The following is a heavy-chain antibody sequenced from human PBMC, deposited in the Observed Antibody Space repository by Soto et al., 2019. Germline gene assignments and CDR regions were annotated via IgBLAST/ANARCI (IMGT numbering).Heavy chain of an antibody. CDR2: IYYSGNT. CDR3: ARVHQTYQLLYAFDY. V-gene: IGHV4-30-4*01. D-gene: IGHD2-2*02. Sequence: PSETLSLTCTCSGVSISSGDYYWSWILQPPGKGLEWIGYIYYSGNTLCNPSLKSRVTISLDTSKSQFSLKLRSVTAADTAVYYCARVHQTYQLLYAFDYWGQGTLVTVSS. CDR1: GVSISSGDYY. J-gene: IGHJ4*02.